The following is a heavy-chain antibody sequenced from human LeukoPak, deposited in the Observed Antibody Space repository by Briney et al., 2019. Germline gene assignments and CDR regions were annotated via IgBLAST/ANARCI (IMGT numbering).Heavy chain of an antibody. D-gene: IGHD5-12*01. V-gene: IGHV4-30-2*01. CDR2: IYHSGST. Sequence: SETLSLTCTVSGDSISSYSWSWIRQPPGKGLEWIGYIYHSGSTYYNPSLKSRVTISVDRSKNQFSLKLSSVTAADTAVYYCARASGYDFHYWGQGTLVTVSS. CDR3: ARASGYDFHY. J-gene: IGHJ4*02. CDR1: GDSISSYS.